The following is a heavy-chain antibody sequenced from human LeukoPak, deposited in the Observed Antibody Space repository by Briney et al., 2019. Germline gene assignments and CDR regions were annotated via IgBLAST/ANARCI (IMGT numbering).Heavy chain of an antibody. J-gene: IGHJ6*04. V-gene: IGHV3-23*01. CDR2: SGTSGDT. CDR1: GFTFSSYA. Sequence: GSLRLSCAASGFTFSSYAMSWVRQAPGKGLEWVSLSGTSGDTYYADSVRGWFTISRDNSKNTLYLQMNSLRTEDTAIYYCAKGRPEDVWGKGTTVTVSS. CDR3: AKGRPEDV.